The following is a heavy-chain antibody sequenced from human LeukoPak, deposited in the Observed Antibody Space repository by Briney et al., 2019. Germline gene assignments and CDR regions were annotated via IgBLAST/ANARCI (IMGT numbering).Heavy chain of an antibody. V-gene: IGHV3-21*03. Sequence: GGSLRLSCAASGFTFSSYSMNWVRQAPGKGLEWVSFIFSSSTYIYYTDSAKGRFTISRDNARHSLYLQMDNLRAEDTGVYYCARDFYDGFALDYWGQGTLVTVSS. J-gene: IGHJ4*02. CDR2: IFSSSTYI. D-gene: IGHD2/OR15-2a*01. CDR3: ARDFYDGFALDY. CDR1: GFTFSSYS.